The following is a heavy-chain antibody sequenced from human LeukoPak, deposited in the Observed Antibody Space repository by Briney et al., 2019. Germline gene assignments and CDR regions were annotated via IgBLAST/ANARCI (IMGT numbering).Heavy chain of an antibody. J-gene: IGHJ4*02. Sequence: SETLSLTCSVSGGSINSGGSSRNWIRQPPGKGLEWIGHIYISGSTFYDPSLKTRVTISLDRSKNQFSLKLTSVTAADTAVYYCASPFYCNSTTCYDSWGQGTLVTVSS. D-gene: IGHD2-2*01. CDR1: GGSINSGGSS. V-gene: IGHV4-30-2*01. CDR3: ASPFYCNSTTCYDS. CDR2: IYISGST.